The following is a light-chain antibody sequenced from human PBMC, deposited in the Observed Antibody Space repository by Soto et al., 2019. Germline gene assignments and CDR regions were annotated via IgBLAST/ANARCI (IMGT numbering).Light chain of an antibody. CDR1: SSDVGGYNY. CDR2: DVT. Sequence: QSAPTQPASVSGSPGQSITISCAGTSSDVGGYNYVSWYQQLPGKAPQLVIYDVTHRPSGVSDRFSGSRSGNTASLTISGLQAEDEADYYCTSFTSGSTPYVLGPGTKVTVL. CDR3: TSFTSGSTPYV. J-gene: IGLJ1*01. V-gene: IGLV2-14*03.